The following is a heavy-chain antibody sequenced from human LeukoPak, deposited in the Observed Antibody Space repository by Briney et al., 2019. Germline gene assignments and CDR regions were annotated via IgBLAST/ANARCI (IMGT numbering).Heavy chain of an antibody. D-gene: IGHD4-17*01. V-gene: IGHV4-39*07. CDR3: ASASGYGDYLGNYYYYMDV. CDR2: IYYSGST. CDR1: GGSISSSSYY. J-gene: IGHJ6*03. Sequence: PSETLSLTCTVSGGSISSSSYYWGWIRQPPGKGLEWIGSIYYSGSTYYNPSLKSRVTISVDTSKNQFSLKLSSVTAADTAVYYCASASGYGDYLGNYYYYMDVWGKGTTVTVSS.